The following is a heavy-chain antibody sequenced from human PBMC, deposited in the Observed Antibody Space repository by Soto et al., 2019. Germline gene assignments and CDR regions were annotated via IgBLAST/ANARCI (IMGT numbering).Heavy chain of an antibody. V-gene: IGHV4-39*01. Sequence: SETLSLTCTVSGGSISSSSYYWGWIRQPPGKGLEWIGSIYYSGSTYYNPSLKSRVTISVDTSKNQFSLKLSSVTAADTAVYYCARHGSDRTNGVCYYYYYGMDVWGQGTTVTVSS. CDR1: GGSISSSSYY. CDR3: ARHGSDRTNGVCYYYYYGMDV. J-gene: IGHJ6*02. D-gene: IGHD2-8*01. CDR2: IYYSGST.